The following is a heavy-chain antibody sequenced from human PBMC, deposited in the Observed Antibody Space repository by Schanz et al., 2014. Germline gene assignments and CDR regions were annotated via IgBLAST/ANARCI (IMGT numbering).Heavy chain of an antibody. CDR3: ARGVRIDY. Sequence: EVQLLESGGGLAQPGGSLRLACAASGFNFNTYAMSWVRQAPGKGLEWVANINQDGSEKYYVDSVKGRFTISRDNAKNSLYLQMNSLTAEDTAVYYCARGVRIDYWGQGTLVTVSS. CDR1: GFNFNTYA. J-gene: IGHJ4*02. V-gene: IGHV3-7*01. CDR2: INQDGSEK. D-gene: IGHD3-3*01.